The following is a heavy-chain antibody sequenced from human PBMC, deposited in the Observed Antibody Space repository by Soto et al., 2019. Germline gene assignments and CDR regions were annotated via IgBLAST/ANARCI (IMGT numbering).Heavy chain of an antibody. CDR3: ASDYAVDPFDY. Sequence: SEVLSLSWAVSGGSISTGSYSVSWIRQPPGKGLEWIGYIYHSGSTYYNPSLKSRVTISVDRSKNQFSLKLSSVTAADTALYYYASDYAVDPFDYWGQGTLVTVSS. J-gene: IGHJ4*02. V-gene: IGHV4-30-2*01. D-gene: IGHD3-16*01. CDR1: GGSISTGSYS. CDR2: IYHSGST.